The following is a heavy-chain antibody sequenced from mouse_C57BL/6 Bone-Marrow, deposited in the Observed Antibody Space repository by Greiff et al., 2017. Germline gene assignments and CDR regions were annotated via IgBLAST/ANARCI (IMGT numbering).Heavy chain of an antibody. Sequence: EVQLVESGGGLVKPGGSLKLSCAASGFTFSSYAMSWVRQTPEKSLEWVATISDGGSYTYYPDNVKGRFTISGDNAKNNLYLQMSHLKSEDTAMYYCAREAVPVLFAYWGQGTLVTVSA. CDR2: ISDGGSYT. CDR1: GFTFSSYA. V-gene: IGHV5-4*01. CDR3: AREAVPVLFAY. J-gene: IGHJ3*01.